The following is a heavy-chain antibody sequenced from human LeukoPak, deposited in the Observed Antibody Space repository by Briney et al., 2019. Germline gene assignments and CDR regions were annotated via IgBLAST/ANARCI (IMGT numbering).Heavy chain of an antibody. CDR2: INHSGST. Sequence: SETLSLTCAVYGGSFSGYYWSWIRQPPGKGLEWIGEINHSGSTNYNPSLKSRVTISVDTSKNQFSLKLSSVTAADTAVYFCAREMKSGSWGLDYWGQGTLVTVSS. D-gene: IGHD6-13*01. CDR3: AREMKSGSWGLDY. CDR1: GGSFSGYY. V-gene: IGHV4-34*01. J-gene: IGHJ4*02.